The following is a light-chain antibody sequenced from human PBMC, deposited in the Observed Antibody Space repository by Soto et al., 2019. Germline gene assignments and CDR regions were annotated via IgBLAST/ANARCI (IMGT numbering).Light chain of an antibody. CDR1: SGHSSYA. CDR3: QTWGTGIYV. CDR2: LNSDGTH. V-gene: IGLV4-69*01. Sequence: QSVLTQPPSASASLGASVKLTCTLSSGHSSYAIAWHQQQPEKGPRYLMKLNSDGTHSKGDGIPDRFSGSSSGAERYLTISRLQSEDEADYYCQTWGTGIYVFGGGTQLTVL. J-gene: IGLJ7*01.